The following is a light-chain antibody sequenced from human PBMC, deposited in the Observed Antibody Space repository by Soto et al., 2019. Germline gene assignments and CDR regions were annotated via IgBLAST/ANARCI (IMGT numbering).Light chain of an antibody. CDR1: QSVSRY. Sequence: EIVLTQSPATLSLSPRERATLSCRASQSVSRYLAWYQQKPGQAPRLLIYDASNRATGIPARFSGSGSGTDFTLTISSLEPEDFAVYYCQQRSNGLTFGGGTKV. CDR2: DAS. CDR3: QQRSNGLT. J-gene: IGKJ4*01. V-gene: IGKV3-11*01.